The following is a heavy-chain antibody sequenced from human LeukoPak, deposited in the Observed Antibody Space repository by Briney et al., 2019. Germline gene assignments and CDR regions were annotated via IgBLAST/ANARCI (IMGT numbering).Heavy chain of an antibody. CDR2: IRYDGSNK. D-gene: IGHD6-19*01. Sequence: PGGSLRLSCAASGFTFNSYGIHWVRQAPGKGLEWVAFIRYDGSNKYYADSVKGRFTISRDNSKNTLYLQMNSLRAEDTAVYYCAKGLGMAVAGTFDYWGQGTLVTVSS. CDR3: AKGLGMAVAGTFDY. J-gene: IGHJ4*02. V-gene: IGHV3-30*02. CDR1: GFTFNSYG.